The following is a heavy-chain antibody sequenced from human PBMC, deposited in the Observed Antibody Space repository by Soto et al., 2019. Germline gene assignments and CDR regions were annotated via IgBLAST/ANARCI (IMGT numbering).Heavy chain of an antibody. CDR3: AREGCTNGVCYGENWFDP. V-gene: IGHV4-59*01. CDR1: GGSISSYY. J-gene: IGHJ5*02. CDR2: IYYSGST. D-gene: IGHD2-8*01. Sequence: SETLSLTCTVSGGSISSYYWSWIRQPPGKGLEWIGYIYYSGSTNYNPSLKSRVTISVDTSKNQFSLKLSSVTAADTAVYYCAREGCTNGVCYGENWFDPWGQGTLVTVSS.